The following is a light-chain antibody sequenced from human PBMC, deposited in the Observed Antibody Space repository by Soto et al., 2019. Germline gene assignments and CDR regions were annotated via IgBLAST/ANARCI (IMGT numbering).Light chain of an antibody. V-gene: IGLV2-14*01. Sequence: QSVLTQPASVSGSPGQSITISCTETSSDVGGYNYVSWYQQHPGKAPTLMIYDVSNRPSGGSNRFSGSKSGNTASLTISGLQAEDEADYYCSSYTSGTTRVVFGGGTKLTVL. CDR2: DVS. CDR3: SSYTSGTTRVV. CDR1: SSDVGGYNY. J-gene: IGLJ2*01.